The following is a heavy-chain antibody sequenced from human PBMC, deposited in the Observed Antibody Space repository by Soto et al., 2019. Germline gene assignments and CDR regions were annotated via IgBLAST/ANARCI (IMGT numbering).Heavy chain of an antibody. CDR2: IYYSGST. V-gene: IGHV4-31*03. D-gene: IGHD4-17*01. CDR3: ARGDYGDPKFDY. J-gene: IGHJ4*02. CDR1: GGSISSGGYY. Sequence: QVQLQESGPGLVKPSQTLSLTCTVSGGSISSGGYYWSWIRQHPGKGLEWIGYIYYSGSTYYNPSLKSRLTLSVHTSKNQFSLKLSSVTAADTAVYYCARGDYGDPKFDYWGQGTLVTVSS.